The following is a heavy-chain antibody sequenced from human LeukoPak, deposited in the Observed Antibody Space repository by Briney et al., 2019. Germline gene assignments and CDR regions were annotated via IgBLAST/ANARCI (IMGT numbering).Heavy chain of an antibody. J-gene: IGHJ5*02. Sequence: GGSLRLSCAGSGFTFSSYWMHWVRQGPGEGLVWVSHINTNGRNTNYADSVKGRFTISRDNAKNTLYLQMNSLRAEDTAVYYCARDLGSTNWFDPWGQGTLVTVSS. D-gene: IGHD3-10*01. CDR3: ARDLGSTNWFDP. V-gene: IGHV3-74*01. CDR2: INTNGRNT. CDR1: GFTFSSYW.